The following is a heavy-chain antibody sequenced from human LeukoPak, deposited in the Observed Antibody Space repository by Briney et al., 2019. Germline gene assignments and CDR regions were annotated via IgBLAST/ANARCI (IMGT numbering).Heavy chain of an antibody. V-gene: IGHV3-23*01. CDR3: AKGTDSSGRFDY. CDR2: ISNSGVST. CDR1: GLTFSAYA. J-gene: IGHJ4*02. Sequence: GGSLRLSCAASGLTFSAYAMSWVRQAPGKGLEWVSTISNSGVSTYYADSVKGRFTISRDNSKSTLYLQMNDLRAEDTAAYYCAKGTDSSGRFDYWGQGTLVTVSS. D-gene: IGHD6-19*01.